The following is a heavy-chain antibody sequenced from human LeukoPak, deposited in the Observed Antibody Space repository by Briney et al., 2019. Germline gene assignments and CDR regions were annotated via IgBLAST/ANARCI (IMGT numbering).Heavy chain of an antibody. CDR1: GGSISSYY. Sequence: PSETLSLTCTVSGGSISSYYWSWIRQPPGKGLEWIGYIYYSGCTNYNPSLKSRVTISVDTSKNQFSLKLSSVTAAGTAVYYCARERIAVAGGYYFDYWGQGTLVTVSS. CDR3: ARERIAVAGGYYFDY. D-gene: IGHD6-19*01. CDR2: IYYSGCT. J-gene: IGHJ4*02. V-gene: IGHV4-59*01.